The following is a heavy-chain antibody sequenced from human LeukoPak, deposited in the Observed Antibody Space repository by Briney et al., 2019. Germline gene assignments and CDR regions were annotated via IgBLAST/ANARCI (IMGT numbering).Heavy chain of an antibody. J-gene: IGHJ4*02. CDR2: ISSDGSST. Sequence: GGSLRLSCAASGFTFSSYWMHWVRQAPGKGLVWVSRISSDGSSTSYADSVKGRFTISRDNAKNTLYLQMNSLRAEDTAVYYCARGSPLSLSGYGFYLFDYWGRGTLVTVSS. V-gene: IGHV3-74*01. D-gene: IGHD5-12*01. CDR1: GFTFSSYW. CDR3: ARGSPLSLSGYGFYLFDY.